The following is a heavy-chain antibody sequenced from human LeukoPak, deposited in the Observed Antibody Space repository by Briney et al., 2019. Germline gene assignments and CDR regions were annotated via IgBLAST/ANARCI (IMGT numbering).Heavy chain of an antibody. Sequence: SETLSLTCTVSGYSISSGYYWGWIRQPPGKGLEWIGSIYHSGSTYYNPSLKSRVTISVDTSKNQFSLKLSSVTAADTAVYYCARGVRVRAYYFDYWGQGTLVTVSS. CDR2: IYHSGST. CDR3: ARGVRVRAYYFDY. V-gene: IGHV4-38-2*02. CDR1: GYSISSGYY. D-gene: IGHD3-10*01. J-gene: IGHJ4*02.